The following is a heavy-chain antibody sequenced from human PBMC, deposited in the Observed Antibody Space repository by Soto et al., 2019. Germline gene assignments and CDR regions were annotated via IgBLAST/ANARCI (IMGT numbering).Heavy chain of an antibody. V-gene: IGHV3-74*01. CDR3: ARAGWYRFDY. CDR1: GFTFGSYG. Sequence: EVQLVESGGDLVQPGGSLRLSCAASGFTFGSYGMHWVRQAPGKGLVWVSRINSDGSTTNYGDSVKGRFTISRDNAKSTLYLQMNSLRAEDTAVYYCARAGWYRFDYWGQGTLLTVSS. CDR2: INSDGSTT. J-gene: IGHJ4*02. D-gene: IGHD2-15*01.